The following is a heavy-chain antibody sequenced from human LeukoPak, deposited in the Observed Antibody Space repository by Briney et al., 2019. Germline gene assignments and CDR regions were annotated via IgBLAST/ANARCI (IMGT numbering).Heavy chain of an antibody. V-gene: IGHV3-7*01. CDR2: IKRGGSEK. Sequence: GGSLRLSCAASGFTFSSYWMSWVRQAPGKGREGVANIKRGGSEKYYVDAVPGRYTISKDNAKNSLSLEMTGRRGDDSVVVYGTREQGGDIVVSYYFDYWGQGTLVTVSS. CDR1: GFTFSSYW. D-gene: IGHD2-2*01. CDR3: TREQGGDIVVSYYFDY. J-gene: IGHJ4*02.